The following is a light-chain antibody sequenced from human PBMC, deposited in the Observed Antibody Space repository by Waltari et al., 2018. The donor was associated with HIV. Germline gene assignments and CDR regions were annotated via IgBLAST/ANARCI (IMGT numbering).Light chain of an antibody. Sequence: QSALTQPSSVSGSPVQSITIACPGISIEVGTYKYVSRYRQDPGNDPKVLIYKLSTRRSGVSNRFSGSKSAATASLSMFEFRDEDEDDYVCSAYTVASRRDVFGTGTKVTVL. CDR3: SAYTVASRRDV. V-gene: IGLV2-14*01. CDR2: KLS. CDR1: SIEVGTYKY. J-gene: IGLJ1*01.